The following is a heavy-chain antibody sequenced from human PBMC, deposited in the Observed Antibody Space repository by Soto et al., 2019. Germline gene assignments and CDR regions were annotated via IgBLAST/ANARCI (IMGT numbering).Heavy chain of an antibody. Sequence: QVQLVESGGGVVQPGRSLRLSCAASGFTFSSYAMHWLRQAPGKGLEWVAVISSDGSNKYYADSVKGRFTISRDNSKNTLYLQMNSLRAEDTAVYYCARFKGCSGGTCYSYFDYWGQGTLVTVSS. CDR3: ARFKGCSGGTCYSYFDY. CDR2: ISSDGSNK. CDR1: GFTFSSYA. V-gene: IGHV3-30-3*01. D-gene: IGHD2-15*01. J-gene: IGHJ4*02.